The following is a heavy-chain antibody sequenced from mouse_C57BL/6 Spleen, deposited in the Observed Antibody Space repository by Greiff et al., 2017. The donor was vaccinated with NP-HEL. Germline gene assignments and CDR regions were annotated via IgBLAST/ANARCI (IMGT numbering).Heavy chain of an antibody. Sequence: VKVVESGPGLVAPSQSLSITCTVSGFSLTSYAISWVRQPPGKGLEWLGVIWTGGGTNYNSALKSRLSISKDNSKSQVFLKMNSLQTDDTARYYCAREEAIGDYDEGYAMDYWGQGTSVTVSS. CDR2: IWTGGGT. D-gene: IGHD2-4*01. J-gene: IGHJ4*01. V-gene: IGHV2-9-1*01. CDR1: GFSLTSYA. CDR3: AREEAIGDYDEGYAMDY.